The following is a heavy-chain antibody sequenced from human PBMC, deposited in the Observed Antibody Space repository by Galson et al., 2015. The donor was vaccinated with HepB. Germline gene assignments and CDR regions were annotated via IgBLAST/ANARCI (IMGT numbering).Heavy chain of an antibody. CDR1: GGSISSYY. Sequence: ETLSLTCTVSGGSISSYYWSWIRQPAGKGLEWIGRIYTSGSTNYNPSLKSRVTMSVDTSKNQFSLKLSSVTAADTAVYYCARDPPIPYSSSWSDTPYPYYYGMDVWGQGTTVTVSS. CDR3: ARDPPIPYSSSWSDTPYPYYYGMDV. V-gene: IGHV4-4*07. CDR2: IYTSGST. J-gene: IGHJ6*02. D-gene: IGHD6-13*01.